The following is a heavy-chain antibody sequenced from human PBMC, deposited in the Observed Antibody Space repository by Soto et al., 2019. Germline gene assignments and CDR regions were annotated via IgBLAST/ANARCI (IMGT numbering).Heavy chain of an antibody. V-gene: IGHV3-33*01. J-gene: IGHJ3*01. CDR1: GFTFSSYG. D-gene: IGHD1-1*01. CDR2: IWYDGSNK. CDR3: ARHDRGADAFDL. Sequence: GGSLRLSCAASGFTFSSYGMHWVRQAPGKGLEWVAVIWYDGSNKYYADSVKGRFTISRDNSKNTLYLQMNSLRAEDTAVYYCARHDRGADAFDLSGQGTMVTVSS.